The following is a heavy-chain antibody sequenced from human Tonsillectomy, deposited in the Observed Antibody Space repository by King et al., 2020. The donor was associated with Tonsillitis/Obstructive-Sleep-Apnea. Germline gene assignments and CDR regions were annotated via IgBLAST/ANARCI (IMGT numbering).Heavy chain of an antibody. CDR2: NYYCGST. CDR3: ARDGGVDAFDI. D-gene: IGHD3-10*01. V-gene: IGHV4-59*01. CDR1: GGSISNYY. J-gene: IGHJ3*02. Sequence: VQLQESGPGLVKPSGTLSLTCTVSGGSISNYYWSWIRQPPGKGLEWIGYNYYCGSTDYNPSLKSRVNISADTSKNQFSLRLSSVTAADTAVYYCARDGGVDAFDIWGQGTLVTVSS.